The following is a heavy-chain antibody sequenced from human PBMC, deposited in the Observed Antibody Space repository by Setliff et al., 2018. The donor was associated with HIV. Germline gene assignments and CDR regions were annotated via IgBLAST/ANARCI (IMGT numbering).Heavy chain of an antibody. V-gene: IGHV3-23*01. J-gene: IGHJ4*02. Sequence: RLSCAASGFNFSSHTMNWVRQAPGKGLEWVLSVATNGGSTYYAASVQGRFTISSDNSKSVVYLQMNSLRAEDTAVYYCVQGGLSSGWGSFWGQGTLVTVSS. CDR1: GFNFSSHT. CDR2: VATNGGST. D-gene: IGHD6-25*01. CDR3: VQGGLSSGWGSF.